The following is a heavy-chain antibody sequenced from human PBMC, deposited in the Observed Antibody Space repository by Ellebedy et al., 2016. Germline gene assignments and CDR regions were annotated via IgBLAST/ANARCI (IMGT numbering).Heavy chain of an antibody. CDR3: ARSITIGSGGADLKLFDY. D-gene: IGHD3-10*01. Sequence: ASVKVSCKASGYTFTSYGISWVRQAPGQGLEWMGWISAYNGNTNYAQKLQGRVTMTTDTSTSTAYMELRSLRSDDTAVYYCARSITIGSGGADLKLFDYWGQGTLVTVSS. J-gene: IGHJ4*02. CDR1: GYTFTSYG. CDR2: ISAYNGNT. V-gene: IGHV1-18*01.